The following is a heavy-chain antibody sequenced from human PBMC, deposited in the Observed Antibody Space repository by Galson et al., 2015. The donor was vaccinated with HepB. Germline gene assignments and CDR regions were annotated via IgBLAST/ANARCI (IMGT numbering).Heavy chain of an antibody. V-gene: IGHV3-23*01. CDR3: AKAQRGNYYLSDY. CDR2: ISGSGGST. J-gene: IGHJ4*02. CDR1: GFTFSSYA. D-gene: IGHD1-26*01. Sequence: SLRLSCAASGFTFSSYAMSWVRQAPGKGLEWVSAISGSGGSTYYADSVKGRFTISRDNSKNTLYLQMNSLRAEDTAVYYCAKAQRGNYYLSDYWGQGTLVTVSS.